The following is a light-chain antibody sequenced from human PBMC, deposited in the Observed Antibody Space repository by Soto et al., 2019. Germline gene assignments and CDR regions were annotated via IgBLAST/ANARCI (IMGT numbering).Light chain of an antibody. V-gene: IGKV3-20*01. Sequence: EIVLTQSPATLSSSPGERATLSCRASQTVSSKLAWYQHKSGQAPRLLIYGASNRATGIPDRFSGSGFGTDFTLTISKVEPEDFAVYYCQQYGTPRSVTFGQGTRLEIK. CDR2: GAS. CDR1: QTVSSK. CDR3: QQYGTPRSVT. J-gene: IGKJ5*01.